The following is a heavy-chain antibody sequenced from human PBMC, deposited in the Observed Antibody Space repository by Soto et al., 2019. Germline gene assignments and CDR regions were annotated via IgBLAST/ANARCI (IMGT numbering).Heavy chain of an antibody. J-gene: IGHJ4*02. CDR2: IFHTGGT. D-gene: IGHD2-21*01. CDR3: ASGTFISGPKLHDFGF. V-gene: IGHV4-30-2*01. Sequence: QLQLQESGAGLVKPSQTLSLTCTVSGGSISSGGHSWRWIRQPPGEGLEWFGFIFHTGGTYYTPSLPIRLSASLDVSRNQFSLKLYSVTAAHTAIYYCASGTFISGPKLHDFGFWGQASVVTVSS. CDR1: GGSISSGGHS.